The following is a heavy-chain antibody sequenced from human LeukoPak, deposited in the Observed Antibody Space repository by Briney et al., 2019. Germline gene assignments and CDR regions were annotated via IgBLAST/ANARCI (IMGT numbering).Heavy chain of an antibody. CDR1: GGSFSGYY. J-gene: IGHJ6*03. Sequence: PSETLSLTCAVYGGSFSGYYWSWIRQPPGKGLEWIGEINHSGSTNYNPSLKSRVTISVDTSKNQFSLKLSSVTAADTAVYYCARIVVVVHYYYMDVWGKGTTVTVSS. CDR3: ARIVVVVHYYYMDV. D-gene: IGHD2-15*01. CDR2: INHSGST. V-gene: IGHV4-34*01.